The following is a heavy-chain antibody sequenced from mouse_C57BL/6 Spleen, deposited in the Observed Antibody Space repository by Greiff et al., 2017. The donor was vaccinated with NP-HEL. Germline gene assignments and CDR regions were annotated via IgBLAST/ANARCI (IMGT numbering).Heavy chain of an antibody. CDR2: IYPGDGDT. J-gene: IGHJ3*01. V-gene: IGHV1-82*01. CDR1: GYAFSSSW. Sequence: QVQLQQSGPELVKPGASVKISCKASGYAFSSSWMNWVKQRPGKGLEWIGRIYPGDGDTNYNGKFKGKATLTADKSSSTAYMQLSSLTSEDSAVYFCARGLRGFAYWGQGTLVTVSA. CDR3: ARGLRGFAY. D-gene: IGHD2-2*01.